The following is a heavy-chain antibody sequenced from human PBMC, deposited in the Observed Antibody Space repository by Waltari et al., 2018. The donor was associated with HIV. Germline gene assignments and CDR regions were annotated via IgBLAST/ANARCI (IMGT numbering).Heavy chain of an antibody. CDR3: ARGEDVTLTHLPPGFRLEF. CDR1: GHKFTPYY. D-gene: IGHD1-26*01. V-gene: IGHV1-2*06. Sequence: LVQSASEVRAPGASVTLSSAASGHKFTPYYLYLLRPAPGPGHEWLGRINPYSGATTYSKTFQNRVTMTRDTSSASTYLELTRLTSADTATYFCARGEDVTLTHLPPGFRLEFWGQGSVVNVSS. CDR2: INPYSGAT. J-gene: IGHJ3*01.